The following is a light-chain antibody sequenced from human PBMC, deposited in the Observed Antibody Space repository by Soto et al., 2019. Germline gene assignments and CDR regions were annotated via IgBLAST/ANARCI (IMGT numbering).Light chain of an antibody. CDR2: DAS. J-gene: IGKJ1*01. Sequence: DIQMTQSPSTLSASLGDRVTIPCRASQSISSWLAWYQQKPGKAPKLLIYDASSLESGVPSRFSGSGSGTEFTLTISSLQPDDFATYYCQQYNSYSPTFGQGTKVDIK. CDR1: QSISSW. V-gene: IGKV1-5*01. CDR3: QQYNSYSPT.